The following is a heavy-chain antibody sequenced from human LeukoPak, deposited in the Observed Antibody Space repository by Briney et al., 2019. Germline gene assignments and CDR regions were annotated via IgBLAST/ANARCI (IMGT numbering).Heavy chain of an antibody. V-gene: IGHV1-46*01. CDR2: INPNAGTT. J-gene: IGHJ3*02. CDR3: AKGVWFGEFYTLDAFDI. Sequence: ASVKVSCKASGGTFSSYAISWVRQAPGQGLEWMGIINPNAGTTSYAQKFQGRVTVTRDTSTSTVYMELSSLRAEDTAVYYCAKGVWFGEFYTLDAFDIWGQGTVVTVSS. D-gene: IGHD3-10*01. CDR1: GGTFSSYA.